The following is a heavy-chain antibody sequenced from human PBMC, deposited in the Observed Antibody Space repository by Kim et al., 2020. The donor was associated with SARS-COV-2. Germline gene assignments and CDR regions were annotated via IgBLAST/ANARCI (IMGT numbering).Heavy chain of an antibody. J-gene: IGHJ1*01. CDR1: GFSLSNYW. CDR3: ARSISDEESHRIGVYF. D-gene: IGHD3-10*01. V-gene: IGHV3-7*01. Sequence: GGSLRLSCAASGFSLSNYWMSWVRQAPGKGLQWVASLRHYGIGRFYVDSVKGRFTISRDNAQNSLFLHMSSLRGEDSAVYYCARSISDEESHRIGVYF. CDR2: LRHYGIGR.